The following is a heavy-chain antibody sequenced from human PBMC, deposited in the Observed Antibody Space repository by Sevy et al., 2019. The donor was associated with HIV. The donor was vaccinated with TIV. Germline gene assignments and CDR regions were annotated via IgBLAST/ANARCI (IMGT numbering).Heavy chain of an antibody. V-gene: IGHV4-39*01. J-gene: IGHJ5*02. Sequence: SETLSLTCSVSGASISRTFYFWGWIRQPPGKGLEWIANFYYTGTTYYNPSLKSRVTLSVDMSENQLSLKLSSVTAAETAVSYCARSMAYAASSLHIWFDPWGQGTLVTVSS. CDR2: FYYTGTT. CDR3: ARSMAYAASSLHIWFDP. CDR1: GASISRTFYF. D-gene: IGHD2-15*01.